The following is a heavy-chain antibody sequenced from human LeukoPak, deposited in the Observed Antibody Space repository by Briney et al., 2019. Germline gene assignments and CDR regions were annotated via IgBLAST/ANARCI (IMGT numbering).Heavy chain of an antibody. V-gene: IGHV1-69*01. CDR2: IIPIFGTA. D-gene: IGHD2-15*01. CDR3: ARVFCSGGSCPFDY. CDR1: GGTFSSYA. Sequence: SVKVSCKASGGTFSSYAISWVRQAPGQGLEWMGGIIPIFGTANYAQKFQGRVTITADESTSTAHMELSSLRSEDTAVYYCARVFCSGGSCPFDYWGQGTLVTVSS. J-gene: IGHJ4*02.